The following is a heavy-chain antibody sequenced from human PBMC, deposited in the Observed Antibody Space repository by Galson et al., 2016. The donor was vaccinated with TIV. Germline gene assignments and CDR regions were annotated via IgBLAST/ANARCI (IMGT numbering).Heavy chain of an antibody. D-gene: IGHD2-2*01. V-gene: IGHV3-23*01. Sequence: SLRLSCAASGFTFSSHAMDWVRQALGKGLEWVSAISGSGDDTYYAGSVKGRFTISRDNSQNTLYLQMTSLRAEDTAVYYCARDALGGYCTSTSCRGYYYQYMDVWGKGTAVTVSS. CDR3: ARDALGGYCTSTSCRGYYYQYMDV. J-gene: IGHJ6*03. CDR1: GFTFSSHA. CDR2: ISGSGDDT.